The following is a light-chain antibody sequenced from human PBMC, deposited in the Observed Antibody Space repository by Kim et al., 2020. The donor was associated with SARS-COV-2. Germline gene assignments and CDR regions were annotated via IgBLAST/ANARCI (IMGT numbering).Light chain of an antibody. CDR2: EVS. CDR3: CSYAGSSTFVV. V-gene: IGLV2-23*02. CDR1: SSDVGGYNL. Sequence: QSVVTQPASVSGSPGQSITISCTGTSSDVGGYNLVSWYQQHPGKAPKLMTYEVSKRPSGVSNRFSGSKSGNTASLTISGLQAEDEADYYCCSYAGSSTFVVFGGGTQLTVL. J-gene: IGLJ2*01.